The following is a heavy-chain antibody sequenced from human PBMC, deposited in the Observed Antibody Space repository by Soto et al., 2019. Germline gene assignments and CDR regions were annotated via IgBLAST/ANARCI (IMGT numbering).Heavy chain of an antibody. CDR2: IYYRWGP. J-gene: IGHJ4*02. D-gene: IGHD3-16*01. CDR3: AASLIPVMITPHGYAQLSFDY. V-gene: IGHV4-59*01. Sequence: SEDLSLPCTGSGVSLTEYYWSLIRQAPGKGLESMGYIYYRWGPFYNPSLNRPATLSRDTSQNQFSMNLYFVTTADTAVYYCAASLIPVMITPHGYAQLSFDYWGQGSLVTVSS. CDR1: GVSLTEYY.